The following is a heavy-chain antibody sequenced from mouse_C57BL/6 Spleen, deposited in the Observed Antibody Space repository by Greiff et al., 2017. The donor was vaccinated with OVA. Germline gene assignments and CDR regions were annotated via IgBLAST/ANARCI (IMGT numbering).Heavy chain of an antibody. D-gene: IGHD1-1*01. CDR1: GYTFTSYG. CDR3: ARSGSTVGGYAMDY. CDR2: IYPRSGNT. Sequence: VQLQQSGAELARPGASVKLSCKASGYTFTSYGISWVKQRTGQGLEWIGEIYPRSGNTYYNEKFKGKATLTADKSSSTAYMELRSLTSEDSAVYFCARSGSTVGGYAMDYWGQGTSVTVSS. J-gene: IGHJ4*01. V-gene: IGHV1-81*01.